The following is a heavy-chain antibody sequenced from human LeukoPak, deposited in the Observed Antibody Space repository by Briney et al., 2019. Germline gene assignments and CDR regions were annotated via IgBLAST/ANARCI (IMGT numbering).Heavy chain of an antibody. V-gene: IGHV4-34*01. D-gene: IGHD3-22*01. Sequence: SETLSLTCAVYCGSFSGYYWSWIRQPPGKGLEWIGEINHSGSTNYNPSLKSRVTISVDTSKNQFSLKLSSVTAADTAVYYCARGRRDYYDSSPYYYYYMDVWGKGTTVTVSS. CDR2: INHSGST. J-gene: IGHJ6*03. CDR3: ARGRRDYYDSSPYYYYYMDV. CDR1: CGSFSGYY.